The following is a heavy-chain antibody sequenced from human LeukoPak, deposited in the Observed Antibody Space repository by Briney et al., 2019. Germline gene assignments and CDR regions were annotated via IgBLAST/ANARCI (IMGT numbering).Heavy chain of an antibody. V-gene: IGHV3-21*01. CDR1: GFTFSSYS. Sequence: PGGSPRLSCAGSGFTFSSYSMNWVRQAPGTGLEWVSSISSSSSYIYYADSVKGRFTISRDNAKNSLYLQMNSLRAEDTAVYYCARVGILTGYYMNYWGQGTLVTVSS. CDR2: ISSSSSYI. CDR3: ARVGILTGYYMNY. D-gene: IGHD3-9*01. J-gene: IGHJ4*02.